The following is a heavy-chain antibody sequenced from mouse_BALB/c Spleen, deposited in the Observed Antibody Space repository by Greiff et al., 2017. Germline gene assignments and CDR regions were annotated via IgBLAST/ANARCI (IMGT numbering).Heavy chain of an antibody. Sequence: QVQLQQSGAELVRPGVSVKISCKGSGYTFTDYAMHWVKQSHAKSLEWIGVISTYYGDASYNQKFKGKATMTVDKSSSTAYMELARLTSEDSAIYYCAITGTRDWFAYWGQGTLVTVSA. V-gene: IGHV1S137*01. J-gene: IGHJ3*01. CDR1: GYTFTDYA. CDR3: AITGTRDWFAY. D-gene: IGHD4-1*01. CDR2: ISTYYGDA.